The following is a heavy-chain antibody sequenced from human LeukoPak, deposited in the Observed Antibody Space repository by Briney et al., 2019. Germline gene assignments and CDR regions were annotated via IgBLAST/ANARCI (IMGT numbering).Heavy chain of an antibody. CDR3: ARLISNYYDSSGYYIPEDFDI. D-gene: IGHD3-22*01. Sequence: RVASVKVSCKASGYTFTSYGISWVRQAPGQGLEWMGWISAYNGNTNYAQKLQGGVTMTTDTSTSTAYMELRSLRSDDTAVYYCARLISNYYDSSGYYIPEDFDIWGQGTMVTVSS. CDR2: ISAYNGNT. CDR1: GYTFTSYG. J-gene: IGHJ3*02. V-gene: IGHV1-18*01.